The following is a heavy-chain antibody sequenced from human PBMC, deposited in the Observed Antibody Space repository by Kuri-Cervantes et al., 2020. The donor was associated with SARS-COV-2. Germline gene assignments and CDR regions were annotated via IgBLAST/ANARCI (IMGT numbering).Heavy chain of an antibody. Sequence: LSLTCAASGFTFSSYGMHWVRQAPGKGLEWVAVISYDGSNKYYADSVKGRFTISRDNSKNTLYLQMNSLRAEDTAVYYCARQGGRAIYFDYWSQGTLVTVSS. D-gene: IGHD6-25*01. J-gene: IGHJ4*02. V-gene: IGHV3-30*03. CDR3: ARQGGRAIYFDY. CDR2: ISYDGSNK. CDR1: GFTFSSYG.